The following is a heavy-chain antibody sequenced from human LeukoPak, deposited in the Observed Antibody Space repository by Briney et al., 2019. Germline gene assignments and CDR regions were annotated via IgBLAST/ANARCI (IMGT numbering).Heavy chain of an antibody. CDR2: ISSSGSTI. V-gene: IGHV3-48*01. CDR3: ARESDTGELDY. CDR1: GFTFSSYS. J-gene: IGHJ4*02. Sequence: GGSLRLSCAASGFTFSSYSMNWVRQAPGKGLEWVSYISSSGSTIYYADSVKGRFTISRDNAKNSLYLQMNSLRAEDTAVYYCARESDTGELDYWGQGTLVTVSS. D-gene: IGHD1-14*01.